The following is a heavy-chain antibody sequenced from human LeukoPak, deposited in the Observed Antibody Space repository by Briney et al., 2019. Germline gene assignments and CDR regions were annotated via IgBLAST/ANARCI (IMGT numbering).Heavy chain of an antibody. CDR3: AKSLFTSATGTGRAFHI. V-gene: IGHV3-23*01. D-gene: IGHD1-1*01. CDR2: ISESGGGT. CDR1: GFGSNNYA. J-gene: IGHJ3*02. Sequence: GGSLRLSCVTSGFGSNNYALSWVRQAPGEGLEWVSAISESGGGTYYADSVKGRFAISRDNSKNTLYLQMTGLRAGDTAEYYCAKSLFTSATGTGRAFHIWGQGTMVTVSS.